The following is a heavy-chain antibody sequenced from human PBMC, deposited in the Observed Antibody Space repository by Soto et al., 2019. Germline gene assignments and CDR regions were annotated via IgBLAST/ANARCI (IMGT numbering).Heavy chain of an antibody. CDR1: GFTFSSNA. CDR2: IWYDGSNK. CDR3: ARGGVSARPDV. D-gene: IGHD6-6*01. J-gene: IGHJ1*01. V-gene: IGHV3-33*01. Sequence: QVQLVESGGGVVQPGRSLRLSCAASGFTFSSNAMHWVRQTPGKGLEWVAIIWYDGSNKYYADSVKGRFTISRDNAKNTAYLQMNSLRAEDTAVYYCARGGVSARPDVWGRGTLVTISS.